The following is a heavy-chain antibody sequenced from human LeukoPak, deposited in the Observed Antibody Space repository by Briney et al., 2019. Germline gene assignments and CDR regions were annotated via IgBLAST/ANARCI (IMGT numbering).Heavy chain of an antibody. CDR1: GFKFTSYW. D-gene: IGHD4/OR15-4a*01. CDR3: AKRAKEILQGVSFDP. V-gene: IGHV5-51*01. CDR2: ISPGDSAT. Sequence: GESLKISCKASGFKFTSYWIGWVRHVPGKDLEWMGIISPGDSATLYSPSFQGQVTISADKSISTAYLQWSSLKASDTAIYYCAKRAKEILQGVSFDPWGQGTLVTVSS. J-gene: IGHJ5*02.